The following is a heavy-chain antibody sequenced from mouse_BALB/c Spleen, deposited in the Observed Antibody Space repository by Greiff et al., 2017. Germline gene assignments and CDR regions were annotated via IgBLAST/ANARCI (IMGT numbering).Heavy chain of an antibody. J-gene: IGHJ2*01. CDR3: ARDGYGSSYFDY. V-gene: IGHV5-9-4*01. D-gene: IGHD1-1*01. CDR2: ISSGGSYT. CDR1: GFTFSSYA. Sequence: VHGVESGGGLVKPGGSLKLSCAASGFTFSSYAMSWVRQSPEKRLEWVAEISSGGSYTYYPDTVTGRFTISRDNAKNTLYLEMSSLRSEDTAMYYCARDGYGSSYFDYWGQGTTLTVSS.